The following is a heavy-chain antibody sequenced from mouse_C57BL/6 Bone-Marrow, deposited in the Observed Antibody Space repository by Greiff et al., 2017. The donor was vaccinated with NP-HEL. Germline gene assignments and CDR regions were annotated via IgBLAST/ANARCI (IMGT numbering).Heavy chain of an antibody. D-gene: IGHD3-2*02. V-gene: IGHV3-6*01. J-gene: IGHJ3*01. CDR3: ARAVEGQLRLGFAY. CDR1: GYSITSGYY. CDR2: ISYDGSN. Sequence: EVQLVESGPGLVKPSQSLSLTCSVTGYSITSGYYWNWIRQFPGNKLEWMGYISYDGSNNYNPSLKNRISITRDTSKNQFFLKLNSVTTEDTATYYCARAVEGQLRLGFAYWGQGTLVTVSA.